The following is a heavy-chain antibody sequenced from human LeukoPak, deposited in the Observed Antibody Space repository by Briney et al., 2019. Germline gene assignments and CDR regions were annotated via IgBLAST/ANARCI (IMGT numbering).Heavy chain of an antibody. CDR3: ARRYYGSATYRLPYDY. Sequence: GGSLRLSCAASGFSFSSYSMNWVRQAPGKGLEWVSYISHTGSTMSYADSVKGRFTISRGNAENSLYLQMSSLRAEDTAVYYCARRYYGSATYRLPYDYWGQGTLVTVSS. J-gene: IGHJ4*02. D-gene: IGHD3-22*01. V-gene: IGHV3-48*04. CDR2: ISHTGSTM. CDR1: GFSFSSYS.